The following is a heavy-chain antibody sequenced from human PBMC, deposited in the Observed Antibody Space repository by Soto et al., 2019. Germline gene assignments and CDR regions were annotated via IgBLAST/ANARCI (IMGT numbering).Heavy chain of an antibody. CDR2: IYYSGST. CDR1: GGSISSYY. J-gene: IGHJ4*02. Sequence: SETLSLTCTVSGGSISSYYWSWIRQPPGKGLEWIGYIYYSGSTNYNPSLKSRVTISVDTSKNQFSLKLSSVTAEDTAVYYCARDANWNYRDYWGQGTLVTVSS. V-gene: IGHV4-59*01. CDR3: ARDANWNYRDY. D-gene: IGHD1-20*01.